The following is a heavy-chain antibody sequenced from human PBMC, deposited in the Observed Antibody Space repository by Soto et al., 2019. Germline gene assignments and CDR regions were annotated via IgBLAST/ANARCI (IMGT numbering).Heavy chain of an antibody. CDR1: GFTFSSYW. CDR3: ARDRSSGWYFY. V-gene: IGHV3-7*01. J-gene: IGHJ4*02. CDR2: IKQDGSEK. Sequence: PGGSLSLSCAASGFTFSSYWMSWVRQAPGKGLEWVANIKQDGSEKYYVDSVKGRFTISRDNAKNSLYLQMNSLRAEDTAVYYCARDRSSGWYFYWGQGTLVTVSS. D-gene: IGHD6-19*01.